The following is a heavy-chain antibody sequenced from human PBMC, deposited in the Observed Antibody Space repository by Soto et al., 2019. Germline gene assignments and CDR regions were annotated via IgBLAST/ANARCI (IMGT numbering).Heavy chain of an antibody. CDR2: IYYSGST. J-gene: IGHJ4*02. D-gene: IGHD1-7*01. V-gene: IGHV4-61*01. CDR1: GGSVSSGSYY. Sequence: SETLSLTCTVSGGSVSSGSYYWSWIRQPPGKGLEWIGYIYYSGSTNYNPPLKSRVTISVDTSKNQFSLKLSSVTAADTAVYYCARRTLSARTIDYWGQGTLVTVS. CDR3: ARRTLSARTIDY.